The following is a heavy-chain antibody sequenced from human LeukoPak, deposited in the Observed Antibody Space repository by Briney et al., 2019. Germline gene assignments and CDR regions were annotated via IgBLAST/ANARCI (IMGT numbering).Heavy chain of an antibody. V-gene: IGHV3-33*01. CDR2: IWYDGSNK. CDR3: ARPLEVVPAAISPGY. Sequence: PGGSLRLSCAASGFTFSSYGMHWVCQAPGKGLEWVAVIWYDGSNKYYADSVKGRFTISRDNSKNTLYLQMNSLRAEDTAVYYCARPLEVVPAAISPGYWGQGTLVTVSS. D-gene: IGHD2-2*02. J-gene: IGHJ4*02. CDR1: GFTFSSYG.